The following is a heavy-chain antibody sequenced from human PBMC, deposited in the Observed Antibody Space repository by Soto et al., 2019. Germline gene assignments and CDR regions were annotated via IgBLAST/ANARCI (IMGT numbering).Heavy chain of an antibody. CDR2: SRNKANSYTT. J-gene: IGHJ5*02. Sequence: EVQLVESGGGLVQPGGSLRLSCAASGFTFSDHQMDWVRQAPGKGLEWVGRSRNKANSYTTEYAASVKGRFTISRDDSKNSLYLQMNSLKIEDTAVYYCPRVVGAPNWFDPWGQGTLVTVSS. V-gene: IGHV3-72*01. D-gene: IGHD1-26*01. CDR3: PRVVGAPNWFDP. CDR1: GFTFSDHQ.